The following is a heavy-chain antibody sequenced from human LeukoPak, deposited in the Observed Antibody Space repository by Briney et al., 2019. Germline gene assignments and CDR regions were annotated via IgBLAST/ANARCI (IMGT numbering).Heavy chain of an antibody. D-gene: IGHD4-17*01. V-gene: IGHV4-34*01. CDR2: INHSGST. CDR3: AREDGDYAFDY. CDR1: GGSFSGYY. J-gene: IGHJ4*02. Sequence: SETLSLTCAVYGGSFSGYYWSWIRQPPGKGLEWIGEINHSGSTNYNPSLKSRVTISVDTSKNQFSLKLSSVTAADTAVYYCAREDGDYAFDYWGQGTLVTVSS.